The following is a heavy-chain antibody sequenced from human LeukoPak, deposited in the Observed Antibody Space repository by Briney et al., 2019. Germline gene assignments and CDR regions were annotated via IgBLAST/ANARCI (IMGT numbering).Heavy chain of an antibody. CDR2: IDSRGRNM. D-gene: IGHD2-21*01. CDR1: GFIFSSYA. Sequence: GGSRRLSCAASGFIFSSYAMSWVRQAPGKGLEWVSSIDSRGRNMYYADSVKGRFTIARDNSKNTLYLQMNSLRAEDTAAYYCAKEDCGGDCYGGVDYWGQGTPVTVSS. V-gene: IGHV3-23*01. CDR3: AKEDCGGDCYGGVDY. J-gene: IGHJ4*02.